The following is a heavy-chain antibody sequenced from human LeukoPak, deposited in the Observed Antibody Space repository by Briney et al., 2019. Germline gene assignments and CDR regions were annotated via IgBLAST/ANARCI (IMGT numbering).Heavy chain of an antibody. Sequence: LETLSLACTVSGDSIRSSDHYWAWIRQPPGKSLEWIGCVYHSGSTYYNPSLKSRLTISVNTPKNQFSLRLTSVTATDTAFYYCARRDLAIIGGFDSWGQGTLVTVSS. CDR1: GDSIRSSDHY. V-gene: IGHV4-39*01. J-gene: IGHJ4*02. D-gene: IGHD3-16*01. CDR2: VYHSGST. CDR3: ARRDLAIIGGFDS.